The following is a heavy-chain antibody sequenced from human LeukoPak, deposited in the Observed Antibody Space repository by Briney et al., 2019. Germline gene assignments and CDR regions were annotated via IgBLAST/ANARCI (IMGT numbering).Heavy chain of an antibody. CDR2: IVSSSSTI. CDR3: AKGKPYGGNAFDI. J-gene: IGHJ3*02. CDR1: GFTFRSYN. D-gene: IGHD4-23*01. V-gene: IGHV3-48*01. Sequence: GGSLRLSCAASGFTFRSYNMNWVRQAPGKGLEWVSYIVSSSSTIYYADSVKGRFTISRDNAKNSLYLQMNSLRAEDTAVYYCAKGKPYGGNAFDIWGQGTMVTVSS.